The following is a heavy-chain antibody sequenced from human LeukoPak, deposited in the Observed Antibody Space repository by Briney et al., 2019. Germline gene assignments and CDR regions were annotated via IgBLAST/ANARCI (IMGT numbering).Heavy chain of an antibody. CDR3: ARMDTAMAPHYYYYYGMDV. CDR2: IIPIFGTA. Sequence: SVRVSCKASGGTFSSYAISWVRQAPGQGLEWMGGIIPIFGTANYAQKFQGRVTITADKSTSTAYMELSSLRSEDTAVYYCARMDTAMAPHYYYYYGMDVWGKGTTVTVSS. V-gene: IGHV1-69*06. CDR1: GGTFSSYA. D-gene: IGHD5-18*01. J-gene: IGHJ6*04.